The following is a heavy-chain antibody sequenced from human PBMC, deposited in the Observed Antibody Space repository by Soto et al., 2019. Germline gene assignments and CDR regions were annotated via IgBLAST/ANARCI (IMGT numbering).Heavy chain of an antibody. Sequence: EVQLLESGGDLVQPGGSLRLACAASGFTFRGDAMSWVRQAPGKGLEWVSSISGSGEMTHYAESVKGRFTISRDNSKNTLYLQMESLRAEDTALYYWGRSEMTYNWNDWGQGTLVTVSS. CDR1: GFTFRGDA. V-gene: IGHV3-23*01. J-gene: IGHJ4*02. D-gene: IGHD1-1*01. CDR3: GRSEMTYNWND. CDR2: ISGSGEMT.